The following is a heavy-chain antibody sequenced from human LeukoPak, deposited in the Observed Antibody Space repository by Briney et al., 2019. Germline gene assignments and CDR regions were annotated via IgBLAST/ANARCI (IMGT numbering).Heavy chain of an antibody. Sequence: ASVKLSCKAAGYPFTSYGISWGRQAPGQGLEWMGWMSAYNGNTNYEQKLPGRVAMTTDTSTSTGYMELRSLRSDDTAVYYCARDRGVSVERATMVLFAEGYYFNYWGQGTLVTVSS. D-gene: IGHD5-24*01. CDR1: GYPFTSYG. V-gene: IGHV1-18*01. CDR2: MSAYNGNT. J-gene: IGHJ4*02. CDR3: ARDRGVSVERATMVLFAEGYYFNY.